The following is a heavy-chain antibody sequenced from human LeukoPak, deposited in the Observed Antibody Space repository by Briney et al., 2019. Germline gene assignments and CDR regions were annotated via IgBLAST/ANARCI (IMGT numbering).Heavy chain of an antibody. D-gene: IGHD3-22*01. Sequence: SETLSLTCTVSGGSISSSSYYWGWIRQPPGKGLEWIGSIYYSGSTYYNPSLKSRVTISVDMSKNQFSLKLSSVTAADTAVYYCAREVPTMIVVDYDAFDIWGQGTMVTVSS. CDR3: AREVPTMIVVDYDAFDI. CDR2: IYYSGST. CDR1: GGSISSSSYY. V-gene: IGHV4-39*07. J-gene: IGHJ3*02.